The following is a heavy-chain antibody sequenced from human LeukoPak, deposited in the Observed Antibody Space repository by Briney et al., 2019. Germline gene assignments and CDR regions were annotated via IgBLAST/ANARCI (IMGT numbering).Heavy chain of an antibody. CDR2: ISAYNGIT. D-gene: IGHD3-22*01. CDR1: GYTFSNYGNYG. J-gene: IGHJ4*02. CDR3: AREVYYDSSGSDY. V-gene: IGHV1-18*01. Sequence: ASVKVSCKASGYTFSNYGNYGISCVRQAPGQGLEWMGWISAYNGITNYAQKFQGRVSMTTDTSTSTAYMELSSLRSDDTAVYYCAREVYYDSSGSDYWGQGTLVTVSS.